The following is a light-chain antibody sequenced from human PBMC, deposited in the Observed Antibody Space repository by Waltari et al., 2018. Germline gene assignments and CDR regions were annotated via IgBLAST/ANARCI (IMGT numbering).Light chain of an antibody. J-gene: IGKJ3*01. CDR3: QQYGSSPG. CDR2: GAS. V-gene: IGKV3-20*01. CDR1: QSVSNSY. Sequence: EIELTQSPGTLSLSPGERATLSCRASQSVSNSYLAWYQQKPGQAPRLLIYGASSRATGIPDRVSGSGSGTDFTLTISRLDPEDFAVYYCQQYGSSPGFGPGTKVDIK.